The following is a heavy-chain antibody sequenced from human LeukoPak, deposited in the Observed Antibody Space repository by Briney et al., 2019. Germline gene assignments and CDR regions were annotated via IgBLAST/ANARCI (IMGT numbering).Heavy chain of an antibody. CDR3: APSRDGYTMWDY. V-gene: IGHV3-30-3*01. Sequence: PGGSLRLSCAASGFTFSSYAMHWVRQAPGKGLEWGAVISYDGSNKYYADSVKGRFTISRDNSKNTLYLQMNSLRAEDTAVYYCAPSRDGYTMWDYWGQGTLVTVSS. CDR2: ISYDGSNK. D-gene: IGHD5-24*01. CDR1: GFTFSSYA. J-gene: IGHJ4*02.